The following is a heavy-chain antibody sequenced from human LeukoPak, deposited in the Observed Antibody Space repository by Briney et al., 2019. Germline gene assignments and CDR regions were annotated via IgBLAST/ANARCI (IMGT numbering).Heavy chain of an antibody. V-gene: IGHV1-46*02. D-gene: IGHD1-26*01. CDR3: AAELYSGTYGRCCSFAF. CDR1: GYSFNSQG. Sequence: ASVKVSCKASGYSFNSQGMNWVRQAPGQGLEWMGIINPGGGYTTYAQKFQGRVTITRDMSTNTAYMELSSLRSEDTAVYYCAAELYSGTYGRCCSFAFWGQGTPVTVSS. J-gene: IGHJ4*02. CDR2: INPGGGYT.